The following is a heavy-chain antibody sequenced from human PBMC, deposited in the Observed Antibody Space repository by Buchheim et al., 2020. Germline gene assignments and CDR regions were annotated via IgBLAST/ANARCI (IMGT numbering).Heavy chain of an antibody. Sequence: QVQLQESGPGLVKPSQPLSLTCSVSGGSISSGNYHWSWIRPPAGKGLEWIGRICTSGSTNYNPSLKSRITISVDTSKNQFPLKLSSVTAADTAVYYCARGGNWNNYFDYWGQGTL. CDR3: ARGGNWNNYFDY. J-gene: IGHJ4*02. CDR2: ICTSGST. CDR1: GGSISSGNYH. V-gene: IGHV4-61*02. D-gene: IGHD1/OR15-1a*01.